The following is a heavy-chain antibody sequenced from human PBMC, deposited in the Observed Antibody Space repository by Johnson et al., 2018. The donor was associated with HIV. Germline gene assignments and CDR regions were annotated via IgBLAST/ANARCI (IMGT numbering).Heavy chain of an antibody. Sequence: VQLVESGGGVVRPGGSLRLSCAASGFTFDDYGMSWVRQAPGKGLEWVSYISSSGSSIYYADSVKGRFTISRDNAKNSLYLQMNSLRAEDTAVYYCVKGSRDLGGAFDIWGQGTMVTVSS. CDR3: VKGSRDLGGAFDI. CDR2: ISSSGSSI. V-gene: IGHV3-48*04. J-gene: IGHJ3*02. CDR1: GFTFDDYG.